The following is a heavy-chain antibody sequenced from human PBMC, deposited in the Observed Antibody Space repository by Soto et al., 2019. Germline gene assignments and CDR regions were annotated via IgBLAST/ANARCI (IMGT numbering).Heavy chain of an antibody. Sequence: EVQLLESGGGLVQPGGSLRLSCVASGFTFSSYDMSWVRQAPGKGLEWVSSISGSGGSMYYADSLKGRFTIPRDNSRNTLYLQMNSLRADDTAVYYCANKGKVTGTEVHWCQGTLVTVSS. V-gene: IGHV3-23*01. CDR2: ISGSGGSM. CDR1: GFTFSSYD. CDR3: ANKGKVTGTEVH. D-gene: IGHD6-19*01. J-gene: IGHJ4*02.